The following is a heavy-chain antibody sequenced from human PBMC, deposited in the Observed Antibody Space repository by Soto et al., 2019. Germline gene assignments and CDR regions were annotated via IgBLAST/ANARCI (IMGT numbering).Heavy chain of an antibody. J-gene: IGHJ4*02. CDR1: GYTFTSCF. CDR2: INPSDVGT. CDR3: ARDQRTWTTNGVSCLDY. D-gene: IGHD2-8*01. Sequence: ASVKVSCKASGYTFTSCFMHWVRQAPGQGLEWMGIINPSDVGTNYAQNFQGRVTMTRDTSTSTVYMELSSLRSEDTAVYYCARDQRTWTTNGVSCLDYWGQGTLVTVSS. V-gene: IGHV1-46*01.